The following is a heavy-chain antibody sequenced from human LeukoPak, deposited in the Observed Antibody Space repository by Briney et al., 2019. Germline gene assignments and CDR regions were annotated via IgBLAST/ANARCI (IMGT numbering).Heavy chain of an antibody. CDR3: AKDIEAAADYYFDY. CDR2: IASDGSST. D-gene: IGHD6-13*01. J-gene: IGHJ4*02. V-gene: IGHV3-74*01. Sequence: GGSLRLSCAASGFTFSSYWMNWVRQAPGKGQVWVSRIASDGSSTTYADSVEGRFSISRDNAKNSLYLQMNSLRAEDTALYYCAKDIEAAADYYFDYWGQGTLVTVSS. CDR1: GFTFSSYW.